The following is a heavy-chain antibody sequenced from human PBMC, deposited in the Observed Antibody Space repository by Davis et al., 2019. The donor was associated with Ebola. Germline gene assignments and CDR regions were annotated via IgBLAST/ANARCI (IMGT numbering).Heavy chain of an antibody. CDR1: GGSISSGGYS. CDR2: IYYSGST. CDR3: ARAHSGYDWNWFDP. J-gene: IGHJ5*02. D-gene: IGHD5-12*01. V-gene: IGHV4-30-4*07. Sequence: MPSETLSLTCAVSGGSISSGGYSWSWIRQPPGKGLEWIGYIYYSGSTYYNPSLKSRVTISVDTSKNQFSLKLSSVTAADTAVYYWARAHSGYDWNWFDPWGQGTLVTVSS.